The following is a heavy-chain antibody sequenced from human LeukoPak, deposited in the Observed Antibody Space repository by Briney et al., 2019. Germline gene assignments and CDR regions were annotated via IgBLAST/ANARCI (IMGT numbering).Heavy chain of an antibody. CDR3: ARDFFQTRSYDSSGHPFDY. J-gene: IGHJ4*02. D-gene: IGHD3-22*01. CDR2: ISAYNGNT. V-gene: IGHV1-18*01. CDR1: GYTFTSYG. Sequence: GASVKVSCKASGYTFTSYGISWVRQAPGQGLEWMGWISAYNGNTNYAQKLQGRVTMTTDTSTSTAYMELRSLRSDDTAVYYCARDFFQTRSYDSSGHPFDYWGQGTLVTVSS.